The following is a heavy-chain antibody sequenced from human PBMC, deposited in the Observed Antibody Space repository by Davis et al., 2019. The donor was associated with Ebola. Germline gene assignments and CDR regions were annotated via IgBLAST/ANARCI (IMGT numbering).Heavy chain of an antibody. D-gene: IGHD4-23*01. Sequence: SETLSLTCAVYGGSFSGYYWSWIRQPPGKGPEWIGEINHSGSTNYNPSLKSRVTISVDTSKNQFSLKLSSVTAADTAVYYCARGRLRWYRTTLNWYFDLWGRGTLVTVSS. V-gene: IGHV4-34*01. J-gene: IGHJ2*01. CDR1: GGSFSGYY. CDR2: INHSGST. CDR3: ARGRLRWYRTTLNWYFDL.